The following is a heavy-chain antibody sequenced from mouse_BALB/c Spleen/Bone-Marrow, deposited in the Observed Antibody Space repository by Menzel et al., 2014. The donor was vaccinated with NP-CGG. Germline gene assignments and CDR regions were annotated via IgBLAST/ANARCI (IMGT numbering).Heavy chain of an antibody. D-gene: IGHD1-1*01. CDR1: GYTFTDHI. CDR3: GRGNYGSSYAMDY. CDR2: IYPVSGET. J-gene: IGHJ4*01. V-gene: IGHV1-11*01. Sequence: VQVVESGVELASPGASVTLSCKASGYTFTDHIMNWVKKRPGQGLEWIGRIYPVSGETNYNQKFMGKATFSVDRSSSTVYMVLNSLTSEDPAVYYCGRGNYGSSYAMDYWGQGTSVTVSS.